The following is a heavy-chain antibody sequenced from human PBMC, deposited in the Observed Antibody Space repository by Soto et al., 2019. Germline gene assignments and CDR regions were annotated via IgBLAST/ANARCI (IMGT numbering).Heavy chain of an antibody. J-gene: IGHJ4*02. CDR3: AKPLALDTSAWNGGPSAY. CDR1: GFTFINYA. Sequence: EVQLLESGGGLVQPGGSLRLSCAASGFTFINYAMSWVRQAPGKGLEWVSSISASGGSTYYTDSVKGRFTISRDNSKNTLDLPMKTLRAGDTAIYYCAKPLALDTSAWNGGPSAYWGQGTLFTVSS. D-gene: IGHD6-19*01. CDR2: ISASGGST. V-gene: IGHV3-23*01.